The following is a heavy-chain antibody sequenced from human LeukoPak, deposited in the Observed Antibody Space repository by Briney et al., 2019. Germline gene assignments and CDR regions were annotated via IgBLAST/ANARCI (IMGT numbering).Heavy chain of an antibody. Sequence: ASVKVSCKVSGYTLTELSMHWVRQAPGKGLEWMGGFDPEDGETIYAQKFQGRVTMTEDTSTDTACMELSSLRSEDTAVYYCATGSYDSSGYYYAPSYYYYGMDVWGQGTTVTVSS. V-gene: IGHV1-24*01. CDR2: FDPEDGET. CDR1: GYTLTELS. CDR3: ATGSYDSSGYYYAPSYYYYGMDV. J-gene: IGHJ6*02. D-gene: IGHD3-22*01.